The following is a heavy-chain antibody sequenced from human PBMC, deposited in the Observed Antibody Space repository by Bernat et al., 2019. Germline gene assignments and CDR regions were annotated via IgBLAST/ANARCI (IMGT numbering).Heavy chain of an antibody. V-gene: IGHV1-2*02. CDR1: GYTFTAYY. CDR3: ARGKYPLLSSWFDP. D-gene: IGHD2-2*01. J-gene: IGHJ5*02. CDR2: INPNSGGT. Sequence: QVQLVQSGSEVKKPGASVKVSCKASGYTFTAYYMHWVRQAPGQGLEWMGWINPNSGGTNYAQKFQGRCTMTRDTSISTAYMEMSRLRSDDTAVYSCARGKYPLLSSWFDPWGQGTLVTVSS.